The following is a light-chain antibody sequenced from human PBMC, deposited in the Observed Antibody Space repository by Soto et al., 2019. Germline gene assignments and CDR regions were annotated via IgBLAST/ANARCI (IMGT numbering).Light chain of an antibody. CDR1: SSDIGTYNY. V-gene: IGLV2-14*01. Sequence: LTQPASVSGSPGQSITISCIGTSSDIGTYNYVSWYQQHPGKAPKLMLYEVSNRPSGVSNRFSGSKSGITASLTISGLQAEDEADYYCSSYTASTTPYVFGTGTKVTVL. J-gene: IGLJ1*01. CDR2: EVS. CDR3: SSYTASTTPYV.